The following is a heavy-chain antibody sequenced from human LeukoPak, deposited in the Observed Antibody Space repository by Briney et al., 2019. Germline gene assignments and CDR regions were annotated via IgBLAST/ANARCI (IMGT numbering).Heavy chain of an antibody. CDR1: GFTFGDYA. Sequence: GGSLRLSCTASGFTFGDYAMSWFRQAPGKGLEWVGLIRSKAYGATTEYAASVKGRFTISRDDSKSIAYLQMNSLRTEDTAVYYCTRGFTVTRGSPFDYWGQGTLVTVSS. D-gene: IGHD4-17*01. J-gene: IGHJ4*02. CDR3: TRGFTVTRGSPFDY. V-gene: IGHV3-49*03. CDR2: IRSKAYGATT.